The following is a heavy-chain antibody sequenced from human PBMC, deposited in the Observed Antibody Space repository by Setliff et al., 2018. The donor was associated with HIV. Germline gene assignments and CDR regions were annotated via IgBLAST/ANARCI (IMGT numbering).Heavy chain of an antibody. Sequence: GGSLRLSCAACGFTFSNYAMNWVRQAPGKGLEWVSAISGSGGSTYYADSMKGRFTISRDNSKNTLYLQMNSLRAEDTAVYYCAKGDSSGWYPPGYFDLWGRGTLVTVSS. CDR3: AKGDSSGWYPPGYFDL. CDR2: ISGSGGST. D-gene: IGHD6-19*01. J-gene: IGHJ2*01. V-gene: IGHV3-23*01. CDR1: GFTFSNYA.